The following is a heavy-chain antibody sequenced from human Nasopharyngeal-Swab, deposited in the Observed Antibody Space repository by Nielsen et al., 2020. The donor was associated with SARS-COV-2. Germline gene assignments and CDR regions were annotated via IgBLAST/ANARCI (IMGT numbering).Heavy chain of an antibody. CDR1: GFTFSSYA. J-gene: IGHJ4*02. CDR2: ISGSGGST. V-gene: IGHV3-23*01. D-gene: IGHD6-13*01. Sequence: GESLKISCAASGFTFSSYAMSWVRQAPGKGLEWVSAISGSGGSTYYADSVKGRFTISRDNSKNTLYLQMNSLRAEDTAVYYCAKDRYSWVAAAAPGVYFDYWGQGTLVTASS. CDR3: AKDRYSWVAAAAPGVYFDY.